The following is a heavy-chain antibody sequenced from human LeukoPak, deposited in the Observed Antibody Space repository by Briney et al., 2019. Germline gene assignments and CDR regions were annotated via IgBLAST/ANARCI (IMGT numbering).Heavy chain of an antibody. Sequence: PGGSLRLSCAASGFTFSTYRMIWLRQAPGKGLEWVANIKEDGSEKYYVDSVKGRFTISRDNAKNSLYLQMNSLRVEDTAVYYCARAPYGENYWGQGTLVTVSS. CDR2: IKEDGSEK. J-gene: IGHJ4*02. D-gene: IGHD4-17*01. CDR1: GFTFSTYR. CDR3: ARAPYGENY. V-gene: IGHV3-7*01.